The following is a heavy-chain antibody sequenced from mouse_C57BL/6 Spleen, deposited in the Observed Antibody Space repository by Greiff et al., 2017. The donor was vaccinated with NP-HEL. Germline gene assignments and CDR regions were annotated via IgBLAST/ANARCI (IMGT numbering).Heavy chain of an antibody. CDR1: GYTFTSYT. J-gene: IGHJ2*01. V-gene: IGHV1-4*01. CDR3: ARSNWADYLDY. Sequence: QVQLQQSGAELARPGASVKMSCKASGYTFTSYTMHWVKQRPGQGLEWIGYINPSSGYTKYNQKFKDKATLTADTSSSTAYMQLSSLTAEDAAVYYCARSNWADYLDYWGQGTTLTVSS. D-gene: IGHD4-1*01. CDR2: INPSSGYT.